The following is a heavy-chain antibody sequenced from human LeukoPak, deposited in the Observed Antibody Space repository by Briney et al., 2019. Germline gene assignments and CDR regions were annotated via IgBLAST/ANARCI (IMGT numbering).Heavy chain of an antibody. CDR2: FDPEDGET. Sequence: GASVKVSCKVFGYTLTELSMHWVRQAPGKGPEWMGGFDPEDGETIYAQKFQGRVTMTEDTSTDTAYMELSSLRSEDTAVYYCATTTSEIVVALGAFDIWGQGTMVTVSS. D-gene: IGHD3-22*01. CDR1: GYTLTELS. CDR3: ATTTSEIVVALGAFDI. J-gene: IGHJ3*02. V-gene: IGHV1-24*01.